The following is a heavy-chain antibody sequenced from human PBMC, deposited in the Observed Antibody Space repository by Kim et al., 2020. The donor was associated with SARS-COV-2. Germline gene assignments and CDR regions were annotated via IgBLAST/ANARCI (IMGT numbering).Heavy chain of an antibody. D-gene: IGHD3-9*01. V-gene: IGHV3-73*01. CDR3: ARLLTGSPGVDY. J-gene: IGHJ4*02. Sequence: AYAASVQGRFTISRDDSKNTAYLQMNSLKTEDTAVYYCARLLTGSPGVDYWGQGTLVTVSS.